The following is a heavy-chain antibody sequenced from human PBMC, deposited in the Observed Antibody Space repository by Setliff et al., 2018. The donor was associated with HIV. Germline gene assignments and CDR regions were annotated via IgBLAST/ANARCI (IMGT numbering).Heavy chain of an antibody. D-gene: IGHD3-10*01. CDR3: AGPRGDEAFDV. CDR2: IISILDIT. CDR1: GGTPSTHA. V-gene: IGHV1-69*10. J-gene: IGHJ3*01. Sequence: GASVKVSCKASGGTPSTHAINWVRQAPGQGLEWMGQIISILDITSYTQKLQGRVSITADKSTSTFYMELSDLTSADTAVYYCAGPRGDEAFDVWGQGTKVTVSS.